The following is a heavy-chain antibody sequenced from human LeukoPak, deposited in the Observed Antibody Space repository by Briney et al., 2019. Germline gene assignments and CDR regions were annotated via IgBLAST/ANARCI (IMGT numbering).Heavy chain of an antibody. CDR1: GFTSSNYW. J-gene: IGHJ4*02. Sequence: GGSLRLSWAASGFTSSNYWMSWVRQAPGKGLEWVANIKQDGSEKNYVDSVKGRFTISRDNVKNSLYLQMNSLRAEDTAVYYCARDRAAGYWGQGTLVTVSS. D-gene: IGHD6-13*01. CDR2: IKQDGSEK. V-gene: IGHV3-7*04. CDR3: ARDRAAGY.